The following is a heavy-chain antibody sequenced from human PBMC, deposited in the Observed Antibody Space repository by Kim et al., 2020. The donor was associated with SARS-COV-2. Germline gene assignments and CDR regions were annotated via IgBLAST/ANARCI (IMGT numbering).Heavy chain of an antibody. D-gene: IGHD3-3*01. Sequence: GGSLRLSCAASGFTFSSYGMHWVRQAPGKGLEWVAVISYDGSNKYYADSVKGRFTISRDNSKNTLYLQMNSLRAEDTAVYYCAKRSSKGYYDFCSGYYTDYYYGMGVWGQGNRDTVSS. CDR3: AKRSSKGYYDFCSGYYTDYYYGMGV. CDR1: GFTFSSYG. J-gene: IGHJ6*02. V-gene: IGHV3-30*18. CDR2: ISYDGSNK.